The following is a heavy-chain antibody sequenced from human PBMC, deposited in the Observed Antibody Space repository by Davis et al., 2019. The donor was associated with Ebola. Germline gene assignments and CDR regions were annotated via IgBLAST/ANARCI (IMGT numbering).Heavy chain of an antibody. CDR2: IYYSGST. V-gene: IGHV4-30-4*01. Sequence: MPSETLSLTCTVSGGSISSGDYYWSWIRQPPGKGLEWIGYIYYSGSTYYNPSLKSRVTISVDTSKNQFSLQLSSVTAEDTAVYFCARGKGYDYADSWGQGTLVTVSS. CDR3: ARGKGYDYADS. D-gene: IGHD2-15*01. CDR1: GGSISSGDYY. J-gene: IGHJ4*02.